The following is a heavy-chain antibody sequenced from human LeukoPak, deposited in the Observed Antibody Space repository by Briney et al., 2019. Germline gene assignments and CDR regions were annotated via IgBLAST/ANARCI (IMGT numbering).Heavy chain of an antibody. CDR1: GYTFTGDY. V-gene: IGHV1-2*06. D-gene: IGHD4-17*01. Sequence: ASVKVSCKASGYTFTGDYMHWVRQAPGQGLEWMGRINPNSGGTNYAQKFQGRVTMTRDTSISTAYMELSRLRSDDTAVYYCARGGYGDYLYYFDYWGQGTLVTVSS. CDR2: INPNSGGT. CDR3: ARGGYGDYLYYFDY. J-gene: IGHJ4*02.